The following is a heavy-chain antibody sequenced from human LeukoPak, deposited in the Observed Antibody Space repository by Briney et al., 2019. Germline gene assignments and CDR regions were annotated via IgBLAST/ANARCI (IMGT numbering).Heavy chain of an antibody. D-gene: IGHD5-12*01. CDR1: GGTFSSYA. J-gene: IGHJ5*02. CDR3: AREGDPDEYSGYAWFDP. V-gene: IGHV1-69*13. CDR2: IIPIFGTA. Sequence: SVKVSCKASGGTFSSYAISWVRQAPGQGLEWMGGIIPIFGTANYAQKFQGRVTITADESTSTAYMELSSLRSEDTAVYYCAREGDPDEYSGYAWFDPWGQGTLVTVSS.